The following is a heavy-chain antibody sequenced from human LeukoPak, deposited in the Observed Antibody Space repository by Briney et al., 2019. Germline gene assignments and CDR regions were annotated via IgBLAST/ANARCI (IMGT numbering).Heavy chain of an antibody. J-gene: IGHJ4*02. CDR2: ISAYNGNT. Sequence: ASVKVSSKASGYTFTSYGISWVRQAPGQGLEWMGWISAYNGNTDYAQKLQGRVTMTKDTSTSTAYMELRSLRSDDTAVYYCARVLKTYYYDSSGYRPLHYFDYWGQGTLVTVSS. CDR1: GYTFTSYG. CDR3: ARVLKTYYYDSSGYRPLHYFDY. V-gene: IGHV1-18*01. D-gene: IGHD3-22*01.